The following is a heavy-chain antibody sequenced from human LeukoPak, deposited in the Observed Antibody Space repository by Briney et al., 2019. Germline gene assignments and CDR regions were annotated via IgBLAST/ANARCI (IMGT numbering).Heavy chain of an antibody. CDR2: ISAYNGNT. D-gene: IGHD6-19*01. CDR1: GYTFTSYG. J-gene: IGHJ4*02. Sequence: ASVKVSCKASGYTFTSYGISWVRQAPGQGLEWMGWISAYNGNTNYAQKLQGRVTMTTDTSTSTAYMELRSLRSDDTAVYYCARDLHSSGWSTFDYWGQGTLVTVSS. CDR3: ARDLHSSGWSTFDY. V-gene: IGHV1-18*01.